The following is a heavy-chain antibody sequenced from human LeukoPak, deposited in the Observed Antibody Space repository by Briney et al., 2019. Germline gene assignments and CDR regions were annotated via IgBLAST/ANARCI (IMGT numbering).Heavy chain of an antibody. D-gene: IGHD6-13*01. J-gene: IGHJ5*02. CDR3: ARGAPGIAAAAPLNWFDP. V-gene: IGHV1-8*01. CDR1: GYTFTSFA. Sequence: ASVKVSCKASGYTFTSFAINWVRQATGQGLEWMGWMNPNSGNTGYAQKFQGRATMTRNTSIRTAYMELSSLRSEDTAVYYCARGAPGIAAAAPLNWFDPWGQGTLVTVSS. CDR2: MNPNSGNT.